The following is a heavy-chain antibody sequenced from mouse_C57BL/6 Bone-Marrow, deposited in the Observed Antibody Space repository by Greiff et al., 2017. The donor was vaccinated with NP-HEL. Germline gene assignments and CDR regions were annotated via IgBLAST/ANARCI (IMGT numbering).Heavy chain of an antibody. Sequence: EVHLVESGGGLVQPKGSLKLSCAASGFSFNTYAMNWVRQAPGKGLEWVARIRSKSNNYATYYADSVKDRFTISRDDSESMLYLQMNNLKTEDTAMYYCVRHGDYDGYSPFDYWGQGTTLTVSS. D-gene: IGHD2-3*01. CDR3: VRHGDYDGYSPFDY. CDR2: IRSKSNNYAT. V-gene: IGHV10-1*01. CDR1: GFSFNTYA. J-gene: IGHJ2*01.